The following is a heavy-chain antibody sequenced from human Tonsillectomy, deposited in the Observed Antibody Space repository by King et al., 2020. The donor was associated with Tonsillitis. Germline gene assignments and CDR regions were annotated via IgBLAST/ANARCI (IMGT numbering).Heavy chain of an antibody. D-gene: IGHD2-21*01. CDR3: AREFQLLFGFDP. V-gene: IGHV1-69*01. Sequence: QLVQSGAEVKKPGSSVKISCKASGGSFNNYAINWVRQAPGKGLEWMGRIIPVFGPPNYAQKFRGRVTITADESTSSFNMEVSSLRSEATAVYYCAREFQLLFGFDPWGQGTLVTVSS. CDR1: GGSFNNYA. CDR2: IIPVFGPP. J-gene: IGHJ5*02.